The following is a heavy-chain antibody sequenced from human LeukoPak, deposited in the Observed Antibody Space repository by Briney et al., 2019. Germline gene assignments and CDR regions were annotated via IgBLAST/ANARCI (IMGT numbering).Heavy chain of an antibody. D-gene: IGHD1-14*01. V-gene: IGHV3-9*01. J-gene: IGHJ4*02. CDR3: ARPLPKGSGYFDY. CDR1: GFTFDDYA. CDR2: ISWNSGSI. Sequence: PGRSLRLSCAASGFTFDDYAMHWVRQAPGKGLEWVSGISWNSGSIGYADSVKGRFTISRDNVKNSLYLQMNSLRAEDTAVYYCARPLPKGSGYFDYWGQGTLVTVSS.